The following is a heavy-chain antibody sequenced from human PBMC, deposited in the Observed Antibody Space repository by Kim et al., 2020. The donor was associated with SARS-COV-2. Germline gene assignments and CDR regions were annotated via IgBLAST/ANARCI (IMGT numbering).Heavy chain of an antibody. V-gene: IGHV1-3*01. CDR3: ARDYFGSGTYYPNWFDP. CDR1: GYIFTSYA. J-gene: IGHJ5*02. Sequence: ASVKVSCKASGYIFTSYAIHWVRQAPGQRLEWMGWINAGKGNTKYSQKFQDRVTITRDTSANTAYMELSSLRSEDTAVYYCARDYFGSGTYYPNWFDPWGQGTLVTVSS. CDR2: INAGKGNT. D-gene: IGHD3-10*01.